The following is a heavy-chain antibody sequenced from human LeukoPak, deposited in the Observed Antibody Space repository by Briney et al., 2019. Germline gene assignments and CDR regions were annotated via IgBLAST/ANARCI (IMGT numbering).Heavy chain of an antibody. Sequence: SETLSLTCTVSGGSIGSHYWNWIRQPPGKGLEWIGYIYYSGRTNYNPSLKSRVTISVDTSNRQFFLRLASLSAAGPAGYYWSRGYCSSPDCYVRPDYWGQGTLVTVSS. CDR1: GGSIGSHY. CDR2: IYYSGRT. D-gene: IGHD2-2*01. V-gene: IGHV4-59*11. J-gene: IGHJ4*02. CDR3: SRGYCSSPDCYVRPDY.